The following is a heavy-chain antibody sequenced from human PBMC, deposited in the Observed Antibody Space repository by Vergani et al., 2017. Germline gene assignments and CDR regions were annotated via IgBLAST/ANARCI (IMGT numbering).Heavy chain of an antibody. J-gene: IGHJ5*02. CDR2: IYYSGSN. D-gene: IGHD1-20*01. CDR1: GGSISSYY. CDR3: ARWGPITSRQDNWFDP. V-gene: IGHV4-59*01. Sequence: QVQLQESGPGLVKPSETLSLTCTVSGGSISSYYWSWIRQPPGKGLEWIGYIYYSGSNNYNPSLKSRVTISVDTSKNQFSLKLSSVTAADTAVYYCARWGPITSRQDNWFDPWGQGTLVTVSS.